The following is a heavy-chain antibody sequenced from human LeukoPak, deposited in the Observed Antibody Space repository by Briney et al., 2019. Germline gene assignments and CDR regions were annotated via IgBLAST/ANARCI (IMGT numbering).Heavy chain of an antibody. D-gene: IGHD6-6*01. J-gene: IGHJ4*02. CDR3: ARGLDSSSL. CDR1: GFTFSSYW. Sequence: GGSLRLSCAASGFTFSSYWVHWVRQAPGKGLVWVSHINPDGSTTRYADSVKGRFTISRDNAKNTLYLQMNSLRAEDTAVYYCARGLDSSSLWGQGTLVTVSS. CDR2: INPDGSTT. V-gene: IGHV3-74*01.